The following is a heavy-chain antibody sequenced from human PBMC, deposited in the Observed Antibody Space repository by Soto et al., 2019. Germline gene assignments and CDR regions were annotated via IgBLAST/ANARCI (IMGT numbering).Heavy chain of an antibody. CDR1: GFAFDAYW. V-gene: IGHV3-30*18. CDR3: TKEYIVGTTWGYFES. Sequence: VPLVESGGGLVQPGGSRRLSCVASGFAFDAYWMQWVRQVPGKGLEWVAHISYDGSNEHYADSVKGRFTVSRDNAKHTLSLQLTSLRSEDTAVYDCTKEYIVGTTWGYFESWGQGTLVTVSS. J-gene: IGHJ4*02. D-gene: IGHD1-26*01. CDR2: ISYDGSNE.